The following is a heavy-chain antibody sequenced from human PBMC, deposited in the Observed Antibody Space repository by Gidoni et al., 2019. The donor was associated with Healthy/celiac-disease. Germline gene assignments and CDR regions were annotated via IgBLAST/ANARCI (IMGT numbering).Heavy chain of an antibody. CDR2: IYSGSST. J-gene: IGHJ4*02. V-gene: IGHV3-53*02. D-gene: IGHD6-19*01. Sequence: EAQRVETGGGLIQTGGSLRLPCAASGFTVSSNYMSWVRQAPGKGREWVSVIYSGSSTYYADSVEGRFTISRDYSKNALYLQMNSLSAEDTALYYCARSAISIAVAGPYFDYWGQGTLVTVSS. CDR1: GFTVSSNY. CDR3: ARSAISIAVAGPYFDY.